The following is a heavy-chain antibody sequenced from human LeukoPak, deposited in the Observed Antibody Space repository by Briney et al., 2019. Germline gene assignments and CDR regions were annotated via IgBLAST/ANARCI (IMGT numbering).Heavy chain of an antibody. CDR1: EFTFSSYW. D-gene: IGHD5-24*01. V-gene: IGHV3-21*01. CDR2: ISSSSSYI. CDR3: ARQWLQSSFDY. J-gene: IGHJ4*02. Sequence: GGSLRLSCTASEFTFSSYWMHWVRQAPGKGLEWVSSISSSSSYIYYADSVKGRFTISRANAHNSLYLQMNGLRAEDTAVYYCARQWLQSSFDYWGQGTLVTVSS.